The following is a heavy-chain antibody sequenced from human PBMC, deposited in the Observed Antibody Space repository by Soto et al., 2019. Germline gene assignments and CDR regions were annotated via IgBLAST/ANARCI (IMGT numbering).Heavy chain of an antibody. CDR1: GGTISGYY. Sequence: SETLSLTCTVPGGTISGYYWTWIRQSAGGGLEWIGRIYSSGSTNYNPSLKSRVTISLDTSMNHFSLRLSSVTAADTAVYYCARGQRFSDWFDPWGQGTLVTVSS. CDR3: ARGQRFSDWFDP. D-gene: IGHD3-3*01. V-gene: IGHV4-4*07. CDR2: IYSSGST. J-gene: IGHJ5*02.